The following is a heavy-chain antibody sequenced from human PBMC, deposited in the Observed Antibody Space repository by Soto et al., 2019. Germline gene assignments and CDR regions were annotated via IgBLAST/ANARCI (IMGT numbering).Heavy chain of an antibody. J-gene: IGHJ3*01. CDR1: GFTFSAYA. CDR3: AKKAGHIGAFDV. Sequence: GGSLRLSCAASGFTFSAYAMSWVRRAPEKGLEWVSDIEISGDYTNYADSVKGRFTISRDNSKNTLYLQMNSLRAEDTALYYCAKKAGHIGAFDVWGQGTQVTVSS. D-gene: IGHD2-21*01. V-gene: IGHV3-23*01. CDR2: IEISGDYT.